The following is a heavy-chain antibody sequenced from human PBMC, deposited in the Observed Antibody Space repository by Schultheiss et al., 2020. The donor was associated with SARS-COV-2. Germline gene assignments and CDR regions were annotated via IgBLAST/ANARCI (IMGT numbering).Heavy chain of an antibody. CDR2: ISWNSGSI. Sequence: SLKISCAASGFTFDDYAMHWVRQAPGKGLEWVSGISWNSGSIGYADSVKGRFTISRDNAKNSLYLQMNSLRAEDTALYYCAKGQWLVPDYFDYWGQGTLVTVSS. CDR1: GFTFDDYA. J-gene: IGHJ4*02. V-gene: IGHV3-9*01. CDR3: AKGQWLVPDYFDY. D-gene: IGHD6-19*01.